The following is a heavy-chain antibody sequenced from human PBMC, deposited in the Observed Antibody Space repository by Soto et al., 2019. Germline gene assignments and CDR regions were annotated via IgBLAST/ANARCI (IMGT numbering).Heavy chain of an antibody. CDR3: VKDVKYDFWSGDCFDC. Sequence: GGSLRLSCAASGLTLSSHAMNWVRQAPGKGLEWVSAISGSSEKTYYADSVKGRFTISRDNSKNTLFLQMNSLRAEDTALYYCVKDVKYDFWSGDCFDCWGQGTLVPISS. V-gene: IGHV3-23*01. D-gene: IGHD3-3*01. J-gene: IGHJ4*02. CDR1: GLTLSSHA. CDR2: ISGSSEKT.